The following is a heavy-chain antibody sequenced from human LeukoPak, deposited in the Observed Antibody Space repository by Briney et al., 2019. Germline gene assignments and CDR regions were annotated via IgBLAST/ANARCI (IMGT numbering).Heavy chain of an antibody. V-gene: IGHV1-2*02. CDR1: GYSFTGYH. CDR3: AREFSSKLEWLAYVTGDDAFDV. Sequence: GASVKVSCKAFGYSFTGYHLHWVRQAPRQGLEWMGWVNPKTGGTNYARKFQGRVTMTRGTSINTVNMELSRLTSDDTAVYYCAREFSSKLEWLAYVTGDDAFDVWGQGTMITVS. J-gene: IGHJ3*01. CDR2: VNPKTGGT. D-gene: IGHD3-3*01.